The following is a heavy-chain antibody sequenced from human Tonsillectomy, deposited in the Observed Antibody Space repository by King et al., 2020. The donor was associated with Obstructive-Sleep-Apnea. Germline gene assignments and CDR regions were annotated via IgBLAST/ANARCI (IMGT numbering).Heavy chain of an antibody. V-gene: IGHV4-38-2*02. CDR2: IYRSGST. D-gene: IGHD1-1*01. J-gene: IGHJ2*01. CDR1: GYSISSGYY. CDR3: ARQLEMTDRIGWYFDL. Sequence: VQLQESGPGLVKPSETLSLTCNVSGYSISSGYYWGWIRQPPGKGLEWIGSIYRSGSTYYNPSLKSRATISVDTSKDQFSLKLTSVTAADTAVYYCARQLEMTDRIGWYFDLWGRGTLVTVSS.